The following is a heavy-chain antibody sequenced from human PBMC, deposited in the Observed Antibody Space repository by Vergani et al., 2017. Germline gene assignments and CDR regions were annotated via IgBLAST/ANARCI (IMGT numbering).Heavy chain of an antibody. CDR2: IWYDGSNK. V-gene: IGHV3-33*01. Sequence: QVQLVESGGGVVKPGRPLRLPCAAPGFMFSTYGMHWVRQAPGKGLAWVAVIWYDGSNKYYTDSVKGRFTISRDNSKNTLYLQMNSLRAEDTAVYYCARAYSSSWYEDWGQGTLVTVSS. CDR1: GFMFSTYG. D-gene: IGHD6-13*01. J-gene: IGHJ4*02. CDR3: ARAYSSSWYED.